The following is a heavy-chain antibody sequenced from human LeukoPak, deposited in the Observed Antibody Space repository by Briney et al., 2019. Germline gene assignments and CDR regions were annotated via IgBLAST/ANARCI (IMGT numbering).Heavy chain of an antibody. CDR2: IYSGGST. CDR3: ARDRGLDL. CDR1: GFTVSSTY. Sequence: PGGSLRLSCAASGFTVSSTYMSWVRQAPGKGLEWVSVIYSGGSTYYADSVRGRFTISRDKSKNTLYLQMNSLRAEDTAVYYCARDRGLDLWGQGTLVTVTS. V-gene: IGHV3-53*01. J-gene: IGHJ5*02. D-gene: IGHD3-22*01.